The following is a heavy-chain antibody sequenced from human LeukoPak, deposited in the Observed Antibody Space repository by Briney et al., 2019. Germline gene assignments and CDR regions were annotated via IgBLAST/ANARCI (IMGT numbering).Heavy chain of an antibody. D-gene: IGHD4-11*01. J-gene: IGHJ4*02. CDR1: GGSISSNY. CDR2: FYISGST. Sequence: SETLSLTCTVSGGSISSNYWSWDRQPAGRGLEWIGRFYISGSTKYNPSLKSRVTMSIDTSKNQFSLKLTSVTAADTAVYYCARDARLHYYFDYWGQGTLVTVSS. V-gene: IGHV4-4*07. CDR3: ARDARLHYYFDY.